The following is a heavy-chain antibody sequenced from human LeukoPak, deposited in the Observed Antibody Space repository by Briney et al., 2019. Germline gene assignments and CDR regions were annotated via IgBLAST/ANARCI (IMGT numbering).Heavy chain of an antibody. V-gene: IGHV1-69*13. CDR3: ARGCSSTSCYVGWFDP. Sequence: EASVKVSCKASGGTFSSYAISWVRQAPGQGLEWMGGIIPIFGTANYAQKFQGRVTITADESTSTAYMELSSLRSEDTAVYYCARGCSSTSCYVGWFDPWGQGTLVTVSS. CDR1: GGTFSSYA. D-gene: IGHD2-2*01. J-gene: IGHJ5*02. CDR2: IIPIFGTA.